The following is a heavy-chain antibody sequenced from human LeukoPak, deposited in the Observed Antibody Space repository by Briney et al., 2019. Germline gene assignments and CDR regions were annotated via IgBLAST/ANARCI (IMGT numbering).Heavy chain of an antibody. J-gene: IGHJ6*02. CDR1: GGSISNYY. V-gene: IGHV4-59*01. CDR3: ARDRSWYSSSLNRYYYGMDV. D-gene: IGHD6-13*01. Sequence: SETLSLTCTVSGGSISNYYWSWIRQPPGKGLEWIGYIYYSGSTNYNPSLKSRVTISVDTSKNQFSLKLSSVTAADTAVYYCARDRSWYSSSLNRYYYGMDVWGQGTTVTVSS. CDR2: IYYSGST.